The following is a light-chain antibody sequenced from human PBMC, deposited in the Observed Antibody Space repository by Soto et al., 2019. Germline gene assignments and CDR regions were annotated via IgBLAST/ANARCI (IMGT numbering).Light chain of an antibody. Sequence: QSALTQPASVSGSPGQSITISCTGTSSDVGGYDYVSWYQQYPGKAPKLMIYDVSNRPSGVSNRFSGSKSGNTASLTISGLQDEDEADYYCSSYTSSSTKVFGTGTKLTVL. V-gene: IGLV2-14*01. J-gene: IGLJ1*01. CDR3: SSYTSSSTKV. CDR1: SSDVGGYDY. CDR2: DVS.